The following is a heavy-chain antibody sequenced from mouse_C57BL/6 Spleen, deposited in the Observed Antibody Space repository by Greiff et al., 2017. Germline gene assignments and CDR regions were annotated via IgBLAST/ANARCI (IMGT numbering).Heavy chain of an antibody. J-gene: IGHJ2*01. Sequence: QVQLKESGPELARPGASVKMSCKASGYTFTNYTMHWVKQRPGQGLEWIGYINPSSGYTKYNQKFKDKATLTADKSSSTAYMQLSSLTSEDSAVYYCARNYYGSSGYWGQGTTLTVAS. V-gene: IGHV1-4*01. CDR3: ARNYYGSSGY. CDR2: INPSSGYT. D-gene: IGHD1-1*01. CDR1: GYTFTNYT.